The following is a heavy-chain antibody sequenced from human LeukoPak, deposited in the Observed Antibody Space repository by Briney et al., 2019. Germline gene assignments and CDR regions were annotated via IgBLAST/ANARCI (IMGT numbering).Heavy chain of an antibody. V-gene: IGHV3-7*01. Sequence: PGGSLRLSCAASGFTFSYYWMSWVRQAPGKGLEWVANIKQDGSEKHYVDSVKGRFTISRDIAKNSLYLQMNSLRAEDTAVYFCAGTWEGGFDIWGQGTMVTVSS. CDR3: AGTWEGGFDI. J-gene: IGHJ3*02. CDR1: GFTFSYYW. D-gene: IGHD1-26*01. CDR2: IKQDGSEK.